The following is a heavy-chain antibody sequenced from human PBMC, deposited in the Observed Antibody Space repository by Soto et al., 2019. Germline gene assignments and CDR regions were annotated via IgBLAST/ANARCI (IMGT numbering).Heavy chain of an antibody. CDR2: IIPLFGTT. J-gene: IGHJ6*02. CDR3: ARGDTIFEASERYYHYGLDV. D-gene: IGHD3-3*01. CDR1: EGTFNSYV. V-gene: IGHV1-69*01. Sequence: QVKLVQSRAEVKKPGSSVRVSCKASEGTFNSYVVSWVRQAPGQGLQWMGGIIPLFGTTNYAHQLEGRVPISSAATTTTAYLELSGLRPGDTAVYYCARGDTIFEASERYYHYGLDVWGQGTTVSVS.